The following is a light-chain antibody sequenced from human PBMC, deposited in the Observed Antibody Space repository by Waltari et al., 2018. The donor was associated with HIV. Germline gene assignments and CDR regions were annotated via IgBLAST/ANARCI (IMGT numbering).Light chain of an antibody. V-gene: IGKV4-1*01. CDR3: QQYFSVPYT. Sequence: DIVMTQSPASLAVSLGAGATISCKSSQSISDTTNTKNYISWLQKKPGQPPKVLTYWASTRASGVPDRFSGGGSGTYFTLTIASLQADDVAVYYCQQYFSVPYTFGQGTKLELK. CDR2: WAS. CDR1: QSISDTTNTKNY. J-gene: IGKJ2*01.